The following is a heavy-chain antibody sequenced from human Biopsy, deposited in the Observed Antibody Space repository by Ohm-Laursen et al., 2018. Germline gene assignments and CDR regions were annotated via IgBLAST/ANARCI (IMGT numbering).Heavy chain of an antibody. CDR2: IHHSGSH. J-gene: IGHJ6*02. Sequence: TLSLTCTVSGVSITAYYWSWIRQPPGKGLECIGNIHHSGSHNYNPSLKSRGTISVDTSKNQFSLKLSLLTDADTAVYYCARMDCSGGSCHYYSYGMDVWGQGTTVTVSS. CDR1: GVSITAYY. D-gene: IGHD2-15*01. CDR3: ARMDCSGGSCHYYSYGMDV. V-gene: IGHV4-4*09.